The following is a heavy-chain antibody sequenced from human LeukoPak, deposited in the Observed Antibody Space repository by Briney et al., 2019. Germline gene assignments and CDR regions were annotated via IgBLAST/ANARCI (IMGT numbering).Heavy chain of an antibody. CDR3: AKDFRIGYSAHFDY. CDR1: GFTFRSHA. J-gene: IGHJ4*02. D-gene: IGHD2-21*01. Sequence: GGPLRLSCVGSGFTFRSHAMSWVRQAPEKGLEFVSGIYENGGTTYYADSVKGRFSISRDNSKNTLYLQMDSLRGEDTAVYYCAKDFRIGYSAHFDYRGQGALVTVSS. CDR2: IYENGGTT. V-gene: IGHV3-23*01.